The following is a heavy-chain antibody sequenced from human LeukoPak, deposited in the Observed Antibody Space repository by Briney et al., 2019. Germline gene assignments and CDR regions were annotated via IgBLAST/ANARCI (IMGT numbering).Heavy chain of an antibody. V-gene: IGHV3-21*01. D-gene: IGHD5-18*01. CDR3: ARGNERGYSIVVDY. J-gene: IGHJ4*02. CDR1: GFTFSSYG. CDR2: ISSSSSYI. Sequence: GGSLRLSCAASGFTFSSYGMHWVRQAPGKWLEWVSSISSSSSYIYYADSVKGRFTISRDNAKNSLYLQMNSLRAEDTAVYYCARGNERGYSIVVDYWGQGTLVTVSS.